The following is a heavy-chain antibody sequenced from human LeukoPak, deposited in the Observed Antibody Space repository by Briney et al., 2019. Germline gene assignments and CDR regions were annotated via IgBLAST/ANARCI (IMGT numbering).Heavy chain of an antibody. D-gene: IGHD2-21*02. V-gene: IGHV1-2*02. CDR1: GYTFTGYY. CDR3: ARTDGIVVVTASVAVFDP. Sequence: ASVKVSCKASGYTFTGYYMHWVRQAPGQGLEWMGWINPNSGGTNYAQKFQGRVTMTRDTSISTAYMELSRLRSDDTAVYYCARTDGIVVVTASVAVFDPWGQGTLVTVFS. J-gene: IGHJ5*02. CDR2: INPNSGGT.